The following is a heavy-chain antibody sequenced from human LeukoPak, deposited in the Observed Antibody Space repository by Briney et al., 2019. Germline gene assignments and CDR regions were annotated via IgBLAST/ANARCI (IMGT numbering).Heavy chain of an antibody. CDR2: ISYDGSNK. D-gene: IGHD1-26*01. V-gene: IGHV3-30*04. J-gene: IGHJ4*02. CDR1: GFTFSSYA. CDR3: ARVGAPFDY. Sequence: GRSLRLSCAASGFTFSSYAMHWARQAPGKGLEWVAVISYDGSNKYYADSVKGRFTISRDNSKNTLYLQMNSLRAEDTAVYYCARVGAPFDYWGQGTLVTVSS.